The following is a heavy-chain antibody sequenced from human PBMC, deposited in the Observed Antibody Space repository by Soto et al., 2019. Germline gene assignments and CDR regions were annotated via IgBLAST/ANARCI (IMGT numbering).Heavy chain of an antibody. J-gene: IGHJ6*02. CDR1: GGTFSSYA. V-gene: IGHV1-69*13. D-gene: IGHD3-3*01. Sequence: VASVKVSCKASGGTFSSYAISWVRQAPGQGLEWMGGIIPIFGTANYAQKFQGRVTITADESTSTAYMELSSLRSEDTAVYYCARGRFLEWLPKDYYYYYGMDVWGQGTTVTVYS. CDR3: ARGRFLEWLPKDYYYYYGMDV. CDR2: IIPIFGTA.